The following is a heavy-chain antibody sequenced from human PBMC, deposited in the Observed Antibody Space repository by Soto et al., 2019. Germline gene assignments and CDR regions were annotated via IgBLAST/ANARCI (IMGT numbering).Heavy chain of an antibody. Sequence: DVQLLDSGGGLVQPGRSLRLSCAASGFTFSNYAMSWVRQAPGKGLEWVSTIRASGVTTFYADSARARFTVSRDNSKTTLSLQMSSLTADESAIYYCAKGAIGRLNYLGQGTMVTVSS. J-gene: IGHJ4*02. CDR2: IRASGVTT. CDR3: AKGAIGRLNY. V-gene: IGHV3-23*01. D-gene: IGHD1-26*01. CDR1: GFTFSNYA.